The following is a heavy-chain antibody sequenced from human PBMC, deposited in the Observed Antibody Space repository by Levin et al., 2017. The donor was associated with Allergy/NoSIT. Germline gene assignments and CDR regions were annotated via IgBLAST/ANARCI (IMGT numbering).Heavy chain of an antibody. D-gene: IGHD3-10*01. CDR2: VSWDGGSA. J-gene: IGHJ4*02. CDR1: GFIFDDYA. CDR3: AKDKLSHAPSGIDY. V-gene: IGHV3-43D*03. Sequence: GGPLRLSCAASGFIFDDYAMHWVRQAPGKGLEWVSLVSWDGGSAYYADSVKGRFTISRDNSKNSLYLQMHTLRAEDTALYYCAKDKLSHAPSGIDYWGQGTLVTVSS.